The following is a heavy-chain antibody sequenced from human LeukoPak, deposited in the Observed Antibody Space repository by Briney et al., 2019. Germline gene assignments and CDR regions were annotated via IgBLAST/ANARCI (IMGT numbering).Heavy chain of an antibody. CDR3: ARADSSKWWGLDP. CDR2: TYAGGAS. J-gene: IGHJ5*02. CDR1: GFNISKTY. V-gene: IGHV3-53*01. D-gene: IGHD2-21*02. Sequence: GGSLRLSCAASGFNISKTYLMWARQAPGKRLVWVSVTYAGGASWYGDFVEGRFTISRDNSKNTVHLQMSGLRGDDTAIYYCARADSSKWWGLDPWGQGTLVTVAS.